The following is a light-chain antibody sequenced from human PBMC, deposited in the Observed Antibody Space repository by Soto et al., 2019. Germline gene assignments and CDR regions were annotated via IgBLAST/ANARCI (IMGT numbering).Light chain of an antibody. V-gene: IGKV1-39*01. J-gene: IGKJ1*01. CDR2: AAS. Sequence: DIKMTQSPASLSSSVGDRVTITCRASQSISSYLNWYQQKPGKAPKLLIYAASNLQSGVPSRFSGSGSGTDFTLTISSLQPEDFATYYCQQSYSTPPTFGQGTKVDI. CDR1: QSISSY. CDR3: QQSYSTPPT.